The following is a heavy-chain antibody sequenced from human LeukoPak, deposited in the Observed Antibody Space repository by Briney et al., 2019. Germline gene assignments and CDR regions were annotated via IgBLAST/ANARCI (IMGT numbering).Heavy chain of an antibody. D-gene: IGHD1-14*01. Sequence: ASVKVSCKASGYTFTSYGISWVRQAPGQGREWMGWISAYNGNTNYAQKLQGRVTMTRDTSISTAYMELSGLRFDDTAVYFCARGPRNDPWGQGTLVTVSS. CDR3: ARGPRNDP. CDR2: ISAYNGNT. V-gene: IGHV1-18*01. J-gene: IGHJ5*02. CDR1: GYTFTSYG.